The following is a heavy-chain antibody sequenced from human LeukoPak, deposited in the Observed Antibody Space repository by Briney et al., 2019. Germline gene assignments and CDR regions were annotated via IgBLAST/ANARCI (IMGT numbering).Heavy chain of an antibody. CDR3: AKWSRITVTGAYSYYGMDV. Sequence: GGSLRLSCAASGFTFRSYVMSWVRQAPGRGLQWVSAISGSGGTTYYADSVKGRFTMSRDNSKNTLYLQMNSLRAEDTAVYYCAKWSRITVTGAYSYYGMDVWGQGTTVIVSS. J-gene: IGHJ6*02. V-gene: IGHV3-23*01. D-gene: IGHD6-19*01. CDR1: GFTFRSYV. CDR2: ISGSGGTT.